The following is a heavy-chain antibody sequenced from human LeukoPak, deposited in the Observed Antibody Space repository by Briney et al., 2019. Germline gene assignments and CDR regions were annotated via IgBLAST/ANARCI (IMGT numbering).Heavy chain of an antibody. CDR2: INPNSGGT. D-gene: IGHD4-23*01. J-gene: IGHJ3*02. Sequence: ASVTVSCTASGYTFTDHYMYWVRQAPGQGLEGMGWINPNSGGTNYAQNFQGRVTMTRDTSISTAYMELSSLRSDDTAVYYCARDYGGNTDAFDIWGQGTMLIVSS. CDR3: ARDYGGNTDAFDI. CDR1: GYTFTDHY. V-gene: IGHV1-2*02.